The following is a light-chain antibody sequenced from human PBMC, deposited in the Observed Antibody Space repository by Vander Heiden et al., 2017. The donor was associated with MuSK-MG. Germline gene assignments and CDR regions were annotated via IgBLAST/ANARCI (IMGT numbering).Light chain of an antibody. V-gene: IGKV1-27*01. CDR2: AAS. CDR3: QRYNSARIT. J-gene: IGKJ5*01. Sequence: DIQMTQSPPSLSASVGDRVTIACRASQGISNYLAWYQQKPGKAPKLLIHAASILQSGVPSRFSGSGSGKDFTLTISSLQPEDVATYYCQRYNSARITFGQGTRLEI. CDR1: QGISNY.